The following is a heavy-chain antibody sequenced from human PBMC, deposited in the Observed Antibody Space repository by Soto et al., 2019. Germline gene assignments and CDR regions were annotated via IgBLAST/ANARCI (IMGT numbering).Heavy chain of an antibody. CDR2: ISSSSSYI. CDR1: GFTFSSYS. J-gene: IGHJ3*02. CDR3: ARDQFSYYYDSSGDAFDI. V-gene: IGHV3-21*01. Sequence: EVQLVESGGGLVKPGGSLRLSCAASGFTFSSYSMNWVRQAPGKGLEWVSSISSSSSYIYYADSVKGRFTISRDNAKNSLYLQMNSLRGEDTAVYYCARDQFSYYYDSSGDAFDIWGQGTMVTVSS. D-gene: IGHD3-22*01.